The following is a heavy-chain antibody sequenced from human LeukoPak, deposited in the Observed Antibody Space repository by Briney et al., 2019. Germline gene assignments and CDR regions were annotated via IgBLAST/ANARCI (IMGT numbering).Heavy chain of an antibody. Sequence: SETLSLTCTVSGGSISSYYWSWIRQPPGKGLEWIGYISYSGSANYNPSLKSRVTISVDTSENQFSLRLSSVTTADTAVYYCARAKYYYGSGSPYYFDYWGQGTLVTVSS. CDR2: ISYSGSA. CDR3: ARAKYYYGSGSPYYFDY. D-gene: IGHD3-10*01. V-gene: IGHV4-59*01. CDR1: GGSISSYY. J-gene: IGHJ4*02.